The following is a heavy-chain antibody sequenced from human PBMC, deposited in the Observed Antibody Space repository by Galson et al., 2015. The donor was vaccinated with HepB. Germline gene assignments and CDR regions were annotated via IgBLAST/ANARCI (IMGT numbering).Heavy chain of an antibody. CDR2: ISYDGSNK. CDR3: ARDSSSWYTGYGMDV. CDR1: GFTFSSYA. J-gene: IGHJ6*02. Sequence: SLRLSCAASGFTFSSYAMHWVRQAPGKGLEWVAVISYDGSNKYYADSVKGRFTISRDNSKNTLYLQMNSLRAEDTAVYYCARDSSSWYTGYGMDVWGQGTTVTVSS. V-gene: IGHV3-30-3*01. D-gene: IGHD6-13*01.